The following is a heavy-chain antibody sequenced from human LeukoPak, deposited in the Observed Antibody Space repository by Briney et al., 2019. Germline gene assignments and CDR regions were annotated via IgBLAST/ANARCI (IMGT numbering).Heavy chain of an antibody. CDR3: SRAASPEFIDASDI. CDR2: MNPNSGNT. J-gene: IGHJ3*02. CDR1: GYTLTSYD. Sequence: ASVKFSCKASGYTLTSYDINWVRQATGQGLEWMGWMNPNSGNTGYAQKFQGRGTMTRNTSIITAYIELSSLRPEDPAVYHGSRAASPEFIDASDIWGKGTMVTVS. D-gene: IGHD3-10*01. V-gene: IGHV1-8*01.